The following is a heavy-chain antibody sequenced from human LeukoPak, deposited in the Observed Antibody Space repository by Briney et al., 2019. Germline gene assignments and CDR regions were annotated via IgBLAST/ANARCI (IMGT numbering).Heavy chain of an antibody. CDR2: ITSGGSK. CDR1: GFTFSSYT. D-gene: IGHD3-22*01. J-gene: IGHJ4*02. V-gene: IGHV3-23*01. CDR3: AKLPDSSGYHYFDY. Sequence: GGSLRLSCAASGFTFSSYTMTWVRQAPGKGLEWVSGITSGGSKYYADSVKGRFTISRDNSKSSLYLQMNSLRAEDTAVYYCAKLPDSSGYHYFDYWGQGTLVTVSS.